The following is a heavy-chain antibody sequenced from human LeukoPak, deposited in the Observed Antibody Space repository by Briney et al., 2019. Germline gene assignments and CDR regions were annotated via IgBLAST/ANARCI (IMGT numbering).Heavy chain of an antibody. D-gene: IGHD2-2*01. CDR2: IYYSGST. CDR3: ASTNCSSASCYGANWFDP. Sequence: SETLSLTCTVSGGSISSGDYYWSWIRQPPGKGLEWIGYIYYSGSTFHYNPSLKSRVNISVDTSKNQFSLRLSSVTAVDTAVYYCASTNCSSASCYGANWFDPWGQRTLVTVSS. CDR1: GGSISSGDYY. J-gene: IGHJ5*02. V-gene: IGHV4-30-4*08.